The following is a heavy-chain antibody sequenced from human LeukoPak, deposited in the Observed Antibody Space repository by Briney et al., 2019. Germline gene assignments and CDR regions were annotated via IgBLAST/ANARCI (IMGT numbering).Heavy chain of an antibody. CDR2: ISSSSSTI. CDR3: AREIYYDSSGYRVDFFDY. Sequence: GGSLRLSCAASGFTFSSYSMNWVRQAPGKGLEWVSYISSSSSTIYYADSVKGRFTISRDNAKNSLYLQMNSLRAEDTAVYYCAREIYYDSSGYRVDFFDYWGQGTLVTVSS. CDR1: GFTFSSYS. J-gene: IGHJ4*02. V-gene: IGHV3-48*01. D-gene: IGHD3-22*01.